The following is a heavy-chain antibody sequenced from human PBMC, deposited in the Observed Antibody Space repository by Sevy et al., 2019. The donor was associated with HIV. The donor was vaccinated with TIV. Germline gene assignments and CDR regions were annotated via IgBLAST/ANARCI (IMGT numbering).Heavy chain of an antibody. D-gene: IGHD6-6*01. J-gene: IGHJ4*02. V-gene: IGHV3-30*02. CDR2: IRYDGSTK. CDR1: GFTFSIYG. Sequence: GGSLRLSCAASGFTFSIYGMHWVRQAPGKGLEWVACIRYDGSTKYYADSVKGRFTISRENSKNTLYLQMNSLRAEDTAGYYWAKDLTGRYSSSSGDFDYWGQGTLVTVSS. CDR3: AKDLTGRYSSSSGDFDY.